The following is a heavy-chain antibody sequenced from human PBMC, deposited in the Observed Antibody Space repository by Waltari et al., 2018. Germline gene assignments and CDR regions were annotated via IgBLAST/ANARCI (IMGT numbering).Heavy chain of an antibody. CDR2: IYHSGNT. V-gene: IGHV4-38-2*02. CDR3: ARGPPIVGAMDY. J-gene: IGHJ4*02. Sequence: QVRLQESGPGLVKPSETLSLTCTGSGNSISSPYYWGWIRQPPGKGLEWIGNIYHSGNTYYNPSLKSRVTLSVDTSKNQFSLKLNSVTAADTAVYYCARGPPIVGAMDYWGQGTLVTVSS. CDR1: GNSISSPYY. D-gene: IGHD1-26*01.